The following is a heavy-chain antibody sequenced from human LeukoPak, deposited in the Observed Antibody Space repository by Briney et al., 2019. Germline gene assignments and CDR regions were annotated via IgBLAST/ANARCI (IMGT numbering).Heavy chain of an antibody. D-gene: IGHD3-22*01. J-gene: IGHJ5*02. CDR3: AREGHDTSGYYYPNWFDP. Sequence: GASVKVSCKASGYTFTSYGISWVRQAPGQGLEWMGWISAYNNNTIYSQNLQGRLTMTTDTSTSTAYMELRGLRSDDTAMYYCAREGHDTSGYYYPNWFDPWGQGTLVAVSS. CDR1: GYTFTSYG. V-gene: IGHV1-18*01. CDR2: ISAYNNNT.